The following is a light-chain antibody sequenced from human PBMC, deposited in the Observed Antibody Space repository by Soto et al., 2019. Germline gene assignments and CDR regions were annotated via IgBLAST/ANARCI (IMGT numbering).Light chain of an antibody. CDR2: EVT. Sequence: QSVLTQPASVSGSPGQSITISCTGTSGDVGSYNLVSWYQQHPGKAPKFMIYEVTKRPSGVSNRFSGSKSGNTASLTISGLQAEDEADYYCCSYADSSTWVFGGGTKVTVL. CDR1: SGDVGSYNL. CDR3: CSYADSSTWV. V-gene: IGLV2-23*02. J-gene: IGLJ3*02.